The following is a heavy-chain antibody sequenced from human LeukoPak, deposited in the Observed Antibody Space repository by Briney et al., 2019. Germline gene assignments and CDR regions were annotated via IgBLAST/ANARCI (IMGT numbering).Heavy chain of an antibody. J-gene: IGHJ4*02. CDR3: GRGGGSGWYVDY. V-gene: IGHV4-34*01. CDR1: SGSFSGYY. Sequence: PSETLSLTCAVYSGSFSGYYWSWIRQPPGKGLEWIGEINHSGSTNYNPSLKSRVTISVDTSKNQFSLKLTSVTAADTAVYYCGRGGGSGWYVDYWGQGTLVTVSS. CDR2: INHSGST. D-gene: IGHD6-19*01.